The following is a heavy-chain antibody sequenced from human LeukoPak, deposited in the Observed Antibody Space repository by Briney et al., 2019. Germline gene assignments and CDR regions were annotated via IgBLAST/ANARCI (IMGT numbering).Heavy chain of an antibody. CDR1: GGSISSGGYS. D-gene: IGHD3-16*02. CDR3: AREVYDYVWGSYRYFDY. CDR2: IHHSGST. V-gene: IGHV4-30-2*01. Sequence: SQTLSLTCAVSGGSISSGGYSWSWIRQPPGKGLEWIGYIHHSGSTYYNPSLKSRVTISVDRSKNQFSLKLSSVTAADTAVYYCAREVYDYVWGSYRYFDYWGQGTLVTVSS. J-gene: IGHJ4*02.